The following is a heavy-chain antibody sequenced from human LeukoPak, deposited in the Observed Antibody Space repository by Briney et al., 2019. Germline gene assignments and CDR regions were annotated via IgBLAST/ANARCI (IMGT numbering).Heavy chain of an antibody. CDR1: GCTFSSYG. J-gene: IGHJ6*04. CDR3: ASSSSWLFLNAEVNGMDV. Sequence: GGSLRLSCAASGCTFSSYGMHWVRQAPGKGLEWVAVIWYDGSNKYYADSVKGRFTISRDNSKNTLYLQMNSLRAEDTAVYYCASSSSWLFLNAEVNGMDVWGKGTTVTVSS. V-gene: IGHV3-33*01. D-gene: IGHD6-13*01. CDR2: IWYDGSNK.